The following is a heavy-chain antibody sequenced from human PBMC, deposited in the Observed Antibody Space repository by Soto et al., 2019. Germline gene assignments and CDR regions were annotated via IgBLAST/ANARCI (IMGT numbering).Heavy chain of an antibody. CDR3: ARHPTVTPGRWFDP. V-gene: IGHV4-59*01. J-gene: IGHJ5*02. D-gene: IGHD4-17*01. CDR1: GGSMSSYY. CDR2: VYYSGST. Sequence: PSETLSLTCTVSGGSMSSYYWSWIRQPPGKGLEWIGYVYYSGSTNYNPSLKSRVTISVDTSKNQFSLKLSSVTAADTAVYYCARHPTVTPGRWFDPWGQGTLVTVSS.